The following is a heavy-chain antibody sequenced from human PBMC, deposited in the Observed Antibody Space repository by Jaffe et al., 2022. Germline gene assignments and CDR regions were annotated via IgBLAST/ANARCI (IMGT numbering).Heavy chain of an antibody. CDR3: AKDMADSGYASYFDY. Sequence: EVQLVESGGVVVQPGGSLRLSCAASGFTFDDYTMHWVRQAPGKGLEWVSLISWDGGSTYYADSVKGRFTISRDNSKNSLYLQMNSLRTEDTALYYCAKDMADSGYASYFDYWGQGTLVTVSS. D-gene: IGHD5-12*01. J-gene: IGHJ4*02. V-gene: IGHV3-43*01. CDR1: GFTFDDYT. CDR2: ISWDGGST.